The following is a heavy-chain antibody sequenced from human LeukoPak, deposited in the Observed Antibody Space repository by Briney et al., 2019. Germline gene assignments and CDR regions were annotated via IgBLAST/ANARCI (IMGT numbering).Heavy chain of an antibody. Sequence: SETLSLTCSVSADSIRSSSHYWGWIRQPRGKGLEWIGMIYYSGITYYNPSLKSRVTISVDTSKSQFSLKLNSVTAADTAFYFCARAYGSGTYYRGMDVWGQGTTVTVSS. D-gene: IGHD3-10*01. V-gene: IGHV4-39*01. CDR1: ADSIRSSSHY. J-gene: IGHJ6*02. CDR3: ARAYGSGTYYRGMDV. CDR2: IYYSGIT.